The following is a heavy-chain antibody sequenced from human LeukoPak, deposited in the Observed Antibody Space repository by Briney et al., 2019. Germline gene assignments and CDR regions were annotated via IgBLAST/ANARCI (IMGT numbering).Heavy chain of an antibody. Sequence: SETLSLTCAVYGESFSGYFWTWIRQPPGKGLEWLGEINDSGSTNYNPSLKSRVTISVDTSKNQFSLKLSSVTAADTAVYYCARGRPYGGYYYGDAFDIWGQGTMVTVSS. D-gene: IGHD3-22*01. CDR2: INDSGST. CDR1: GESFSGYF. CDR3: ARGRPYGGYYYGDAFDI. J-gene: IGHJ3*02. V-gene: IGHV4-34*01.